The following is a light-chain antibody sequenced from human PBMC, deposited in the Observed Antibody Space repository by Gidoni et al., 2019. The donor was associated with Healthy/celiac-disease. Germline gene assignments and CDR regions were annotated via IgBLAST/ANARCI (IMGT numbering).Light chain of an antibody. Sequence: SYVLTQPPSVAVAPGKTARITCGGNNIGSKSVHWYQQKPGQAPVLVINYDSDRPSGIPERFSGSNSGNTATLTIRRVEAGDEADYYCQVWDSSSDHLWVFGGGTKLTVL. CDR2: YDS. CDR3: QVWDSSSDHLWV. J-gene: IGLJ3*02. V-gene: IGLV3-21*04. CDR1: NIGSKS.